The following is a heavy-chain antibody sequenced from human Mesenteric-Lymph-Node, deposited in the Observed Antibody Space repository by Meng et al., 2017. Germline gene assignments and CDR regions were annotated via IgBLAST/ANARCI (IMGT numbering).Heavy chain of an antibody. CDR2: INPNSGGT. J-gene: IGHJ4*02. CDR1: GYTFTGYN. D-gene: IGHD6-13*01. Sequence: QVQLVQSGAEEKKPGASVKVSCKASGYTFTGYNMHWVRQAPGQGIEWMGRINPNSGGTNYAQKFQGRVTMTRETSISTAYMELSRLRSDDTAVYYCAREEGPSSSWYVDYWGQGTLVTVSS. V-gene: IGHV1-2*06. CDR3: AREEGPSSSWYVDY.